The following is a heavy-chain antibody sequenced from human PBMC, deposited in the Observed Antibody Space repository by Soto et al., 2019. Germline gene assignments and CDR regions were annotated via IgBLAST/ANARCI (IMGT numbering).Heavy chain of an antibody. V-gene: IGHV3-74*01. Sequence: EVQLVESGGGLVRPGGSLRLSCAASGFTFSYYWMHWVRQAPGKGLVWVSRIHSDGSSTTYADFVKGRFIISRDNARNTVYLQMTSVRVEETAVYYCARGERWALEPWGQGTVVTFSS. CDR3: ARGERWALEP. CDR2: IHSDGSST. D-gene: IGHD3-3*01. J-gene: IGHJ3*01. CDR1: GFTFSYYW.